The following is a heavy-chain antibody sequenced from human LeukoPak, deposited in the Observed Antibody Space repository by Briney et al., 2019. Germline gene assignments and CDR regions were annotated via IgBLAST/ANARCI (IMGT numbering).Heavy chain of an antibody. Sequence: PSETLSLTCAVSGGSISSGGYSWSWIRQPPGKGLEWIGYIYHSGSTYYNPSLKSRVTISVDRSKNQFSLKLSSVTAADTAVYYCARTRESGSYLAFDIWGQGTMVTVSS. D-gene: IGHD1-26*01. J-gene: IGHJ3*02. CDR2: IYHSGST. CDR1: GGSISSGGYS. V-gene: IGHV4-30-2*01. CDR3: ARTRESGSYLAFDI.